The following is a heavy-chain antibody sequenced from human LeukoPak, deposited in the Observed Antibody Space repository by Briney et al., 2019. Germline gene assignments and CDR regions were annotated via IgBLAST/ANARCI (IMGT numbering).Heavy chain of an antibody. CDR3: ARATYGSGSYYVVNFDY. CDR1: GDSIRSFY. CDR2: IYQSGNT. Sequence: PSETLSLTCTVSGDSIRSFYWNWIRQSPGKGLEWIGYIYQSGNTNYNPSLKSRLTMSIDTSKNQFSLNLNSVTAADTAVYYCARATYGSGSYYVVNFDYWGQGTLVTVSP. J-gene: IGHJ4*02. V-gene: IGHV4-59*01. D-gene: IGHD3-10*01.